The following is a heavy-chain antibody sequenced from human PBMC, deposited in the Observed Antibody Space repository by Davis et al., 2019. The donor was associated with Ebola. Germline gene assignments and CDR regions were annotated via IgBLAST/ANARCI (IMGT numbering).Heavy chain of an antibody. D-gene: IGHD6-19*01. J-gene: IGHJ5*02. CDR2: IKQDGSET. CDR3: AKDSGWAMSP. V-gene: IGHV3-7*01. CDR1: GFTFSTHA. Sequence: GESLKISCAASGFTFSTHAMTWVRQAPGKGLEWVGKIKQDGSETYYLDSVRGRFTISRDNGKNSLYLQMNSLGAEDTAVYYCAKDSGWAMSPWGQGTLVTVSS.